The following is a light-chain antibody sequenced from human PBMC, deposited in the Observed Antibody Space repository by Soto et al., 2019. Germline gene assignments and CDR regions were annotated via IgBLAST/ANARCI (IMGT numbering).Light chain of an antibody. J-gene: IGKJ1*01. V-gene: IGKV3-20*01. CDR3: QLFGSSVWT. Sequence: EIVLTQSPGTLSLSPGERATLSCRASQSVSSSYLAWYQQKPGQAPRLLMYDASSRATGIPDRFSASGSGTDFTLAISRLDPEYFAVYYCQLFGSSVWTFDQGAKVELK. CDR1: QSVSSSY. CDR2: DAS.